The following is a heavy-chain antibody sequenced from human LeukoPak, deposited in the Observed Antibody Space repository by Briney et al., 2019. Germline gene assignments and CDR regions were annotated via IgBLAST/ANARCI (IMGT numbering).Heavy chain of an antibody. Sequence: GGSLRLSCAASGFTFSDYYMSWIRQAPGKGLEWVSYISSSGRTIYYADSVKGRFTISRDNAKNSLYLQMNSLRAEDTAVYYCARARARIVGAKATTGFDPWGQGTLVTVSS. V-gene: IGHV3-11*01. CDR1: GFTFSDYY. J-gene: IGHJ5*02. CDR2: ISSSGRTI. CDR3: ARARARIVGAKATTGFDP. D-gene: IGHD1-26*01.